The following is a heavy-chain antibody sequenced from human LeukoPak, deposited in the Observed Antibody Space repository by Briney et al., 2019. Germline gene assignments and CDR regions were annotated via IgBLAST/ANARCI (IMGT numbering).Heavy chain of an antibody. CDR2: IYYSGST. J-gene: IGHJ3*02. Sequence: GSLRLSCAASGFTFSSYSMNWVRQAPGKGLEWIGSIYYSGSTYYNPSLKSRVTISVDTSKNQFSLKLSSVTAADTAVYYCARGRAPGYARRAFDIWGQGTMVTVSS. D-gene: IGHD2-8*01. CDR3: ARGRAPGYARRAFDI. CDR1: GFTFSSYSMN. V-gene: IGHV4-59*05.